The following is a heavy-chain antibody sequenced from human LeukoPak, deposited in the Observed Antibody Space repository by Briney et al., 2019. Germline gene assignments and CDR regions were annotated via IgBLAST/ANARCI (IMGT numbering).Heavy chain of an antibody. J-gene: IGHJ4*02. CDR3: AREPKLGRYFDWPLPTPGFDY. CDR1: GYTFTSYA. Sequence: ASVKVSCKDSGYTFTSYAMNWVRQAPGQGLEWMGGIIPIFGTANYAQKFQGRVTITADESTSTAYMELSSLRSEDTAVYYCAREPKLGRYFDWPLPTPGFDYWGQGTLVTVSS. V-gene: IGHV1-69*13. CDR2: IIPIFGTA. D-gene: IGHD3-9*01.